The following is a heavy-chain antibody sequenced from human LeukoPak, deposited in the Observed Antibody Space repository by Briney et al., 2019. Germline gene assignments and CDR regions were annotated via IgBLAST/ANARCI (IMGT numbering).Heavy chain of an antibody. CDR3: ARDPARSFDI. V-gene: IGHV3-33*01. J-gene: IGHJ3*02. CDR2: IWFDGSNR. CDR1: GFTFTNYG. Sequence: GGSLRLPCTASGFTFTNYGLHWVRQAPGKGLEWVAAIWFDGSNRYYVDSVQGRFTISRDNSKNTVYLQMNSLRAEDTAVYYCARDPARSFDIWGQGTMVTVSS.